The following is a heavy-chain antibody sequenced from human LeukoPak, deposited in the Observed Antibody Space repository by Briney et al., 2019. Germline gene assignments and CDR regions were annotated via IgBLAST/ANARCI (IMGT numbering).Heavy chain of an antibody. CDR3: ARASMRRRDGYNRHYEIDH. J-gene: IGHJ1*01. D-gene: IGHD5-24*01. CDR2: VYYTDKN. Sequence: SETLSLTCTVSNDSFSNYYWTWIRQSPGKALEWIGYVYYTDKNNYNPSLKSRVFISANTSQNQSSLRLSSVTAADTAVYYCARASMRRRDGYNRHYEIDHWGQGTLVTVSS. V-gene: IGHV4-59*01. CDR1: NDSFSNYY.